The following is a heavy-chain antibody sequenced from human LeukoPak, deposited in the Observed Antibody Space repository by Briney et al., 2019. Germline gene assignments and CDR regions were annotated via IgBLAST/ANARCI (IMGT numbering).Heavy chain of an antibody. V-gene: IGHV1-69*13. CDR2: IIPIFGTA. J-gene: IGHJ3*02. D-gene: IGHD2-2*01. CDR1: GGTFSSYA. CDR3: ARKVPYIVVVPAAITAVGAFDI. Sequence: SVKVSCKASGGTFSSYAISWVRQAPGQGLEWMGGIIPIFGTANYAQKFQGRVTITEDESTSTAYMELSSLRSEDTAVYYCARKVPYIVVVPAAITAVGAFDIWGQGTMVTVSS.